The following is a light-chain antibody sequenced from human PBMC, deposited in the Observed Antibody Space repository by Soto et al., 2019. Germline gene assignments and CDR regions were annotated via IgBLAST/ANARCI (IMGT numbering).Light chain of an antibody. J-gene: IGKJ1*01. CDR2: EAS. V-gene: IGKV1-5*03. CDR1: QTVNKY. CDR3: QHYKYYWT. Sequence: DIAMTQSPSTLSVSVGDSVTITCRASQTVNKYLAWYHQKPGKTPKLLIHEASTLQTGVPSRFAGSGSGTEFTLTISGLQPDDFGVYFCQHYKYYWTFGQGTRVEVK.